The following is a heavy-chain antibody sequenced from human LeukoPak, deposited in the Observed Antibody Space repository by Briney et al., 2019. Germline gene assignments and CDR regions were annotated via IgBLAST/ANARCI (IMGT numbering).Heavy chain of an antibody. CDR2: ISYSGTA. V-gene: IGHV4-59*11. CDR1: GGSISSHY. CDR3: ARRDVATGIDF. J-gene: IGHJ4*02. Sequence: PSETLSLTCTVSGGSISSHYWSWIRQPPGKGLEFIGYISYSGTAGYNPSHKSRVTISIDTPKNQFSLKLSSVTAADTAVYYCARRDVATGIDFWGQGILVIVSS.